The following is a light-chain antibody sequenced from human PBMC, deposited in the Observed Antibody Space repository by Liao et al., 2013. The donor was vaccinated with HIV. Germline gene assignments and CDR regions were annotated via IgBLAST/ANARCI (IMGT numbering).Light chain of an antibody. Sequence: SYELTQPPSVSVAPGKTATISCAGNNIGTKSVHWYQHKTGQAPVLVIHSDSDRPSGIPERLSGSNSGITATLTVSRVEAGDSDSDQWVFGGGTKLTVL. CDR3: V. CDR2: SDS. J-gene: IGLJ3*02. CDR1: NIGTKS. V-gene: IGLV3-21*01.